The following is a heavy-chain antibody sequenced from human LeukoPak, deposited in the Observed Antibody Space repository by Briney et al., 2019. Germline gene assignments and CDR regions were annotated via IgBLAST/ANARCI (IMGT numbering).Heavy chain of an antibody. J-gene: IGHJ6*03. V-gene: IGHV1-2*02. CDR2: INPKSGGT. D-gene: IGHD5-12*01. CDR1: GHMFTGYY. Sequence: ASVKVSCKASGHMFTGYYMHWVRQAPGQGLEWMRWINPKSGGTKYVEKFQGRGTMTRDTSISTAYMELSSLRSDDTAVYYCARLYSGYGNYYYYMDVWGKGTTVTVSS. CDR3: ARLYSGYGNYYYYMDV.